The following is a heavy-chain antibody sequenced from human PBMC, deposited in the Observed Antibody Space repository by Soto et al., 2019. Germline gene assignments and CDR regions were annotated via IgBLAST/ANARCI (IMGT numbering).Heavy chain of an antibody. V-gene: IGHV3-23*01. CDR1: GFTFSNYA. Sequence: EVQLLESGGGLVQPGGSLRLSCAASGFTFSNYAMRWVRQAPGKGLEWVSAISGSGSGTYYADSVRGRFTISRDSSQYTLYLQRNSLRDEDTAVYYCAKDVGGSGWATDYCGQGILVTV. CDR3: AKDVGGSGWATDY. CDR2: ISGSGSGT. D-gene: IGHD6-25*01. J-gene: IGHJ4*02.